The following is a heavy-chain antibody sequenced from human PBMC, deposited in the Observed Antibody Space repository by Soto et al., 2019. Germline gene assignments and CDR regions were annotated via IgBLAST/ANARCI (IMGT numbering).Heavy chain of an antibody. J-gene: IGHJ3*02. D-gene: IGHD3-3*01. CDR3: ARDPRITIFGTDAFEI. CDR1: GGSISSSSYY. V-gene: IGHV4-39*02. Sequence: SETLSLTCTVSGGSISSSSYYWGWIRQPPGKGLEWIGSIYYSGSTYYNPSLKSRVTISVDTSKNQFSLKLSSVTAADTAVYYCARDPRITIFGTDAFEIWGHGTMVTGSS. CDR2: IYYSGST.